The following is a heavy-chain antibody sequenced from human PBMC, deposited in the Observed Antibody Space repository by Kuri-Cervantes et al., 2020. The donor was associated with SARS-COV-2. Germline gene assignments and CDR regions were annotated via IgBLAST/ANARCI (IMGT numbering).Heavy chain of an antibody. CDR1: GFTFSTYA. Sequence: LSLTCAASGFTFSTYAMHWVRLAPGKGLECVAFIWYDEDNKYYADSVKGRFTISRDNSKNTLYLQMNTLRAEDTAVYYCGSGLLPHYWGQGTLVTVSS. CDR2: IWYDEDNK. CDR3: GSGLLPHY. V-gene: IGHV3-33*01. J-gene: IGHJ4*02. D-gene: IGHD3-22*01.